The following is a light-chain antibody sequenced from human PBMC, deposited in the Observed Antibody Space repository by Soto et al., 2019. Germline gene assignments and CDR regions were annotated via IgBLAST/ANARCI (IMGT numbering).Light chain of an antibody. Sequence: DIQMTQSPSSLSASVGDRVTITCRASQGISNYLAWYQQKPGTVPKLLISAASTLQTGVPSRFSGSGSGTDFTLTISSLQPEDVATYYCQKYNSARWTFGQGTKVDIK. CDR2: AAS. J-gene: IGKJ1*01. CDR1: QGISNY. V-gene: IGKV1-27*01. CDR3: QKYNSARWT.